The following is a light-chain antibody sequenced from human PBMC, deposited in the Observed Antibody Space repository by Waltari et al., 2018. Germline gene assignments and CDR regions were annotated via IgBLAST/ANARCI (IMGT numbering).Light chain of an antibody. V-gene: IGLV1-44*01. Sequence: QSVLTQPPSAARTPGQRVTITCSGRSPNIGSNPVNWYQQFPGTAPKPLIYSHNPRPSGVPDRFSGSKSGTSASLAISGLQSEDEADYYCATWDDSLNGPVFGGGTKLTVL. J-gene: IGLJ2*01. CDR2: SHN. CDR1: SPNIGSNP. CDR3: ATWDDSLNGPV.